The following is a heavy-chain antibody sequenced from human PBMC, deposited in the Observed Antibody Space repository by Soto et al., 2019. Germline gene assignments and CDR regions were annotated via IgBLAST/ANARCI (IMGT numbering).Heavy chain of an antibody. V-gene: IGHV1-69*01. CDR1: GGTFTSTA. CDR2: IIPVLGTQ. D-gene: IGHD1-1*01. CDR3: ASSAGLDPLLNYYGLNV. J-gene: IGHJ6*02. Sequence: QVLLVQSSAEVKKPGSSVKVSCKASGGTFTSTAFSWVRQAPGQGLEWMGGIIPVLGTQNYAQKFQARLTVTADASTTTVHMELSSLRSDDTAVYYCASSAGLDPLLNYYGLNVWGQGTTVTVSS.